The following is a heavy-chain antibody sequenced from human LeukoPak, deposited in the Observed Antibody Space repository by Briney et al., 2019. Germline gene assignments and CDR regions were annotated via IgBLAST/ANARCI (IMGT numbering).Heavy chain of an antibody. CDR3: ARGVATIIDY. Sequence: SETLSLTCTVSGYSISSGFYWGWIRQPPGKGLEWIGSIYHSGSTYYNPSLKSRATISVDKSKNQFSLKLSSVTAADTAVYYCARGVATIIDYWGQGTLVTVSS. D-gene: IGHD5-12*01. V-gene: IGHV4-38-2*02. J-gene: IGHJ4*02. CDR2: IYHSGST. CDR1: GYSISSGFY.